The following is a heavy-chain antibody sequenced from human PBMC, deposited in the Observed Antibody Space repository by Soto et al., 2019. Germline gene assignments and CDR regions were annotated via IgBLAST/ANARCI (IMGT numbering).Heavy chain of an antibody. CDR3: AKDKARTTVTLFGMDV. CDR1: GFTFSSYA. J-gene: IGHJ6*02. Sequence: PGGSLRLSCAASGFTFSSYAMSWVRQAPGKGLEWVSAISGSGGSTYYADSVKGRFTISRDNSKNTLYLQMNSLRAEDTAVYYCAKDKARTTVTLFGMDVWGQGTTVTVSS. CDR2: ISGSGGST. D-gene: IGHD4-17*01. V-gene: IGHV3-23*01.